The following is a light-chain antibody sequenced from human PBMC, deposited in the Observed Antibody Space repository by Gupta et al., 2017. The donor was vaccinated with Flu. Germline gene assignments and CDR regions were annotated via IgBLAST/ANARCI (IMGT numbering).Light chain of an antibody. CDR3: AAWDDSLSGTV. CDR2: RVN. J-gene: IGLJ3*02. Sequence: QSVLTQPPSASGTPGQWVTISCSGNRSNIGSNFVDWYQQLPGTAPKLLIYRVNQRPSGVPDRFSGSKSGTSASLVIDGLRSEDEADYHCAAWDDSLSGTVSGGGTKVTVL. CDR1: RSNIGSNF. V-gene: IGLV1-47*01.